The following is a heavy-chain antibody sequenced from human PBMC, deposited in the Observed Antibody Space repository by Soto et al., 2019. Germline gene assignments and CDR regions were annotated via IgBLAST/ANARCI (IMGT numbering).Heavy chain of an antibody. J-gene: IGHJ6*03. CDR1: GFPFSSYG. CDR3: ARAPAANIVATYYYYYMDV. V-gene: IGHV3-33*08. Sequence: PGGSLRLSCAASGFPFSSYGMHWVRQAPGKGLEWVAVIWYDGSNKYYADSVKGRFTISRDNSKNTLYLQMNSLRAEDTAVYYCARAPAANIVATYYYYYMDVWGKGTTVTVSS. CDR2: IWYDGSNK. D-gene: IGHD2-2*01.